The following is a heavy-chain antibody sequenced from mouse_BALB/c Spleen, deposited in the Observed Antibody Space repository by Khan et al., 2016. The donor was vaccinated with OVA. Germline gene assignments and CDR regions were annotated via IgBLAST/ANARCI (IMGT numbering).Heavy chain of an antibody. J-gene: IGHJ3*01. Sequence: EVQLQQSGPSLVKPSQTLSLTCSVTGDSITTGYWNWIRKFPGNKLEYMGYIIYTGYTYYNPSLKSRISLTRHTSNNQYYLQLNSVTDEDTATYYCARSTYRYAFVYWGQGTLVTVSA. CDR2: IIYTGYT. CDR1: GDSITTGY. CDR3: ARSTYRYAFVY. V-gene: IGHV3-8*02. D-gene: IGHD2-14*01.